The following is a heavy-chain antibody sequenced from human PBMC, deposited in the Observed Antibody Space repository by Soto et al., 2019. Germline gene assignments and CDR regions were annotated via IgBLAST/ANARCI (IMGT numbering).Heavy chain of an antibody. CDR2: IYYSGST. Sequence: QLQLQESGPGLVKPSETLSLTCTVSGGSISSSSYYWGWIRQPPGKGLEWIGSIYYSGSTYYNPCLKSRDTISVDTSKTQFSLQLSSVTAADTAVYYCARQAIHCCGGTCYSGIDPWGQGTLVTVSS. J-gene: IGHJ5*02. CDR3: ARQAIHCCGGTCYSGIDP. CDR1: GGSISSSSYY. D-gene: IGHD2-15*01. V-gene: IGHV4-39*01.